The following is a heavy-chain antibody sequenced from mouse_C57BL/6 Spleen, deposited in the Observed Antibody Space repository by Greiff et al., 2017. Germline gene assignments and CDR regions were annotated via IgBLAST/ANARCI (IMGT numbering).Heavy chain of an antibody. CDR1: GYTFTDYE. J-gene: IGHJ2*01. CDR2: IDPETGGT. V-gene: IGHV1-15*01. Sequence: QVQLQQSGAELVRPGASVTLSCKASGYTFTDYEMHWVKQTPVHGLEWIGAIDPETGGTACNQKFKGKAILTADKSSSTAYLELRSLTSEDSAVYYCVYGNYSYWGQGTTLTVSS. CDR3: VYGNYSY. D-gene: IGHD2-1*01.